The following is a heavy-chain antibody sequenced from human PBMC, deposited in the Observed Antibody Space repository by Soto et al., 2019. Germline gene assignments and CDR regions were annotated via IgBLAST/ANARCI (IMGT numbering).Heavy chain of an antibody. Sequence: EVQLVESGGGLVQPGRSLRLSCAASGFTFDDYAMHWVRQAPGKGLEWVSGISWNSGSIGYADSVMGRFTISRDNAKNSLYLQMNSLRAEDTALYYCAKDMDWNDDFGIGVFDYWGQGTLVTVSS. D-gene: IGHD1-1*01. CDR2: ISWNSGSI. J-gene: IGHJ4*02. CDR3: AKDMDWNDDFGIGVFDY. V-gene: IGHV3-9*01. CDR1: GFTFDDYA.